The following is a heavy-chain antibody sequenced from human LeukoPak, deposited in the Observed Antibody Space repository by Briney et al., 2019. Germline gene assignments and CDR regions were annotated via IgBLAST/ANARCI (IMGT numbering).Heavy chain of an antibody. J-gene: IGHJ4*02. CDR3: AQCSGGSCYHEYDY. Sequence: GGSLILSCAASGFTFSSYAMSWVRQAPGKGLEWVSAISGSGGSTYYADSVKGRFTISRDNSKNTLYLQMNSLRAEDTAVYYCAQCSGGSCYHEYDYWGQGTLVTVSS. CDR2: ISGSGGST. D-gene: IGHD2-15*01. CDR1: GFTFSSYA. V-gene: IGHV3-23*01.